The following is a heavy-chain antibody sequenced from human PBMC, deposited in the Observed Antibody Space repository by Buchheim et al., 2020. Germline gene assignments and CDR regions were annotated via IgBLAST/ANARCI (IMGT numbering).Heavy chain of an antibody. CDR3: ARRRRCGGDCYSIDY. CDR1: GDSVSSGTFY. CDR2: AFYSGST. D-gene: IGHD2-21*02. V-gene: IGHV4-61*01. J-gene: IGHJ4*02. Sequence: VQLQESGPGLVKPSETLSLTCSVFGDSVSSGTFYWSWIRRPPGKGLEWIGYAFYSGSTNYNPSLKNRVSISLQSSKNQFSLRLSSVTAADTAVYYCARRRRCGGDCYSIDYWGQGT.